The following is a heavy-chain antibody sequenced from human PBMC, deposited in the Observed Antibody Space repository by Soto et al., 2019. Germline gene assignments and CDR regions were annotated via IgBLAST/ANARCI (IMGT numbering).Heavy chain of an antibody. CDR1: GFTFSDYD. Sequence: VQLAESGGGLVEPGGYLRISCAASGFTFSDYDMSWIRQSPGKGLEWVSFVSSSGTTMYFADSVKGRFTISRDNAKNSLYLLMNSLRAEDTAVYYCARMGPRAARPSYWGQGTLVTVSS. V-gene: IGHV3-11*01. CDR3: ARMGPRAARPSY. D-gene: IGHD6-6*01. J-gene: IGHJ4*02. CDR2: VSSSGTTM.